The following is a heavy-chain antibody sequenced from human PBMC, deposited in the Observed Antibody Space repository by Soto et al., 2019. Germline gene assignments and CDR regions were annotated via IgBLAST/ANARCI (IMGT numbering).Heavy chain of an antibody. CDR1: GFSLSNARMG. CDR2: IFSHDEK. D-gene: IGHD6-13*01. J-gene: IGHJ4*02. Sequence: QVTLKESGPVLVKPTETLTLTCTVSGFSLSNARMGVSWIRQPPGKALEWLAHIFSHDEKSSSTSPKSRLTISQDTSKSQVVLTMTNMDPVDTTTYYWARIHMAAAGTLVYWGQGTLVTVSS. CDR3: ARIHMAAAGTLVY. V-gene: IGHV2-26*01.